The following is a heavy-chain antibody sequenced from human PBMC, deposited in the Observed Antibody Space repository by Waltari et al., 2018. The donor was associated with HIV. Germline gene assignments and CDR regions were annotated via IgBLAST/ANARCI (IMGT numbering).Heavy chain of an antibody. CDR2: INQSGST. J-gene: IGHJ6*02. D-gene: IGHD3-3*01. V-gene: IGHV4-34*01. Sequence: QVQLQQWGAGLLKPSETLSLTCAVYGGSFSGYYWSWIRQPPGKGLEWIGEINQSGSTNYNPSLKRRVTISVDTSKNQFSLKLSSVTAADTAVYYCARAAGRYDFWSGDYYYGMDVWGQGTTVTVSS. CDR3: ARAAGRYDFWSGDYYYGMDV. CDR1: GGSFSGYY.